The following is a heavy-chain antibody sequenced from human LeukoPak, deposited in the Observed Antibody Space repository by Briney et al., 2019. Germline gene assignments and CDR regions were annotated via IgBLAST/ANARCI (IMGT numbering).Heavy chain of an antibody. CDR2: TSRSSGA. Sequence: GGSLRLSCVGSGFTFSAYDMQWVRQAPGKGLEWASGTSRSSGAHYTDSVKGRFTISRDNSKDTLYLQMDSLRAEDTAVYYCAQGGYFAFDMWGQGTMVTVSS. CDR1: GFTFSAYD. V-gene: IGHV3-23*01. CDR3: AQGGYFAFDM. J-gene: IGHJ3*02. D-gene: IGHD2-2*03.